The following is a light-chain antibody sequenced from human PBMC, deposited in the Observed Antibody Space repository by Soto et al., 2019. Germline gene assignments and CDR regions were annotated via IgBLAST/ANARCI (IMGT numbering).Light chain of an antibody. V-gene: IGLV1-44*01. J-gene: IGLJ1*01. Sequence: QSVLTQPPSASGTPGQRVTISCSGNSSNIGSNTVNWYQQLPGTAPKLLIYSNYQRPSGVPDRFSGSKSGTSASLAISGLQSEDEAHYYCAAWDDSLNGYYVFGAGTKVTVL. CDR2: SNY. CDR1: SSNIGSNT. CDR3: AAWDDSLNGYYV.